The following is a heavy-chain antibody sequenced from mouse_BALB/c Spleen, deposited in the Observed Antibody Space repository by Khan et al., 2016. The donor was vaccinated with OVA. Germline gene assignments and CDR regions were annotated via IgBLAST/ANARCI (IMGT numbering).Heavy chain of an antibody. D-gene: IGHD1-1*01. J-gene: IGHJ3*01. CDR3: TRRAYYYDSGGFAY. V-gene: IGHV5-6*01. CDR1: GFTFSTYG. CDR2: VSTGGSYT. Sequence: EVELVESGGDLVKPGGSLKLSCAASGFTFSTYGMSWVRQAPDKRLEWVATVSTGGSYTYYPDSVTGRFTISRDNAKNTLFLQMSGLRSEDTAMFYCTRRAYYYDSGGFAYWGQGTLVTVSA.